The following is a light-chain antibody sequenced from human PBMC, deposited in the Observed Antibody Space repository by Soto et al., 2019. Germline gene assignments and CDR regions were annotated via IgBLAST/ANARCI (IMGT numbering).Light chain of an antibody. CDR3: SSFTINSILV. CDR1: SSDVGAYNY. V-gene: IGLV2-14*03. CDR2: DVT. Sequence: QSVLTQPASVSGSPGQSITISCTGTSSDVGAYNYVSWYQQHPGKAPKLMIYDVTDRPSGVSNRFSASKSGSTASLTISGLRAEDEADYYCSSFTINSILVFGGGTKVTVL. J-gene: IGLJ2*01.